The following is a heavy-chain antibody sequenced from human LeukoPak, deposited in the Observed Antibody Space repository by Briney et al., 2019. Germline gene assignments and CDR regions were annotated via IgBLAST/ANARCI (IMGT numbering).Heavy chain of an antibody. V-gene: IGHV1-46*01. J-gene: IGHJ6*02. CDR2: INPNGGST. CDR3: ARDSEDSPLNDGKGVRVRGPYDGRDG. Sequence: GASVKVSCKPSGYTLTRYFIHWVRQAPGQGLEWMGIINPNGGSTSYPQKFQGRVTMTRDTSTNTVYMELSSLKSEDTAVYYCARDSEDSPLNDGKGVRVRGPYDGRDGWGQGTRVTVSS. CDR1: GYTLTRYF. D-gene: IGHD3-10*01.